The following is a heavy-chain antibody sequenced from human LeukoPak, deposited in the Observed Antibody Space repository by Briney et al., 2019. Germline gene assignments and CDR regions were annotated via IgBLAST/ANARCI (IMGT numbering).Heavy chain of an antibody. CDR1: GFTFSSYA. CDR2: ISYDGSNK. V-gene: IGHV3-30-3*01. CDR3: AREESSGWSYYYYYGMDV. Sequence: PGGSLRLSCAASGFTFSSYAMHWVRQAPGKGLEWVAVISYDGSNKYYADSVKGRFTISRDNSKNTLYLQMNSLRAEDTAVYYCAREESSGWSYYYYYGMDVWGQGTTVTVSS. D-gene: IGHD6-19*01. J-gene: IGHJ6*02.